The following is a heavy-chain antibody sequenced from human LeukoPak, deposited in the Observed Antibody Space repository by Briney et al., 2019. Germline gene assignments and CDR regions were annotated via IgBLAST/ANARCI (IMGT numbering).Heavy chain of an antibody. CDR3: ARYDGDYRDYYYMDV. V-gene: IGHV3-23*01. D-gene: IGHD4-17*01. CDR1: GFTFSSYA. CDR2: ISGSGGRT. J-gene: IGHJ6*03. Sequence: GGSLRLSCAASGFTFSSYAMSWVRQAPGKGLEWVSSISGSGGRTHYTDSVKGRFTISRDNAENSLYLQMNSLRAEDTAFYYCARYDGDYRDYYYMDVWGKGTTVTISS.